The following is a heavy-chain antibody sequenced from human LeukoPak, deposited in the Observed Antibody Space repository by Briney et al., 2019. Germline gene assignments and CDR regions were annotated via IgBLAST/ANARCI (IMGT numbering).Heavy chain of an antibody. J-gene: IGHJ4*02. Sequence: GGSLRLSCAASGFTFSSYEMNWVRQAPGKGLEWVALITYDGYYKYYSDSVKGRFTISSDTSKNTLSLQMNSLRAEDTAVYYCARDLSPVVRASPMGYWGQGTLVTVSS. CDR2: ITYDGYYK. CDR1: GFTFSSYE. V-gene: IGHV3-30*03. D-gene: IGHD3-10*01. CDR3: ARDLSPVVRASPMGY.